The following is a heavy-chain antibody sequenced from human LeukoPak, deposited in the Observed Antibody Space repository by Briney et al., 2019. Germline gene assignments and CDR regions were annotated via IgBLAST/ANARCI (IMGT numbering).Heavy chain of an antibody. CDR3: ARSGISHCSSTSCYGRGFDY. CDR1: VGSSSGYN. Sequence: PSETLSLTCAVYVGSSSGYNWSWIPHTPGKGQEWIGEINHSGSTNYNPPLKSRVTISLDTSKNQFSLKLSSVTAADTAVYYCARSGISHCSSTSCYGRGFDYWGQGTLVTVSS. J-gene: IGHJ4*02. D-gene: IGHD2-2*01. V-gene: IGHV4-34*01. CDR2: INHSGST.